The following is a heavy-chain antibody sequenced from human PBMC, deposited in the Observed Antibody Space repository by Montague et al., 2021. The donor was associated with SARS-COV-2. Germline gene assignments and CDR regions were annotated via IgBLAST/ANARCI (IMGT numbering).Heavy chain of an antibody. Sequence: SETLSLTCAVSGASTNSNSYYWGWSRQPRGKVLGWSGSFYYTGYTCYTPSRKSRVTISGDTSKNQFSLKMTSVTAADTAVYYCARIVGDCSSDSCYAVRWGQGTVVTVSS. CDR3: ARIVGDCSSDSCYAVR. D-gene: IGHD2-2*01. J-gene: IGHJ4*02. V-gene: IGHV4-39*01. CDR2: FYYTGYT. CDR1: GASTNSNSYY.